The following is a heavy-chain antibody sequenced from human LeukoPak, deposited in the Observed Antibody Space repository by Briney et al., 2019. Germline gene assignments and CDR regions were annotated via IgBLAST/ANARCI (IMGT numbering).Heavy chain of an antibody. CDR3: ARGDQAFDY. D-gene: IGHD2-2*01. CDR2: TYYKSKWSN. Sequence: SQTVSLTCAISGDSVSSNSAVWNWIRQSPSRGLEWLGRTYYKSKWSNNYAVSVKSRITINPDTSENQFSLQLNSVTPEDTAVYYCARGDQAFDYWGQGTLVTVSS. J-gene: IGHJ4*02. CDR1: GDSVSSNSAV. V-gene: IGHV6-1*01.